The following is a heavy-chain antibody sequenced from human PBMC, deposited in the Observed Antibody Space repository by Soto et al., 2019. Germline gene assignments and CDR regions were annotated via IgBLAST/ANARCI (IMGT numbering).Heavy chain of an antibody. V-gene: IGHV3-73*01. CDR3: TSAYKRTSVTTGDLDY. CDR1: GFTFSGSA. CDR2: IRSKAYSYAT. J-gene: IGHJ4*02. Sequence: EVQLVESGGGLAQPGGSLKLSCAASGFTFSGSAMHWVRQASGKGLEWVGRIRSKAYSYATAYAASMKGRFTISRDDSKNTAYLQMNGLKAEDTAIYYCTSAYKRTSVTTGDLDYWGQGTLVTVSS. D-gene: IGHD4-17*01.